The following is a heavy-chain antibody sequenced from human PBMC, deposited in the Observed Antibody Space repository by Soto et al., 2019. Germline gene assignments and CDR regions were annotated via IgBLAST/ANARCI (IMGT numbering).Heavy chain of an antibody. Sequence: GGSLRLSCAASGFTFSSYAMSWFRQAPGKGLEWVSGLSGSGGTTFYADSVKGRFTISRDNSKNTLYLQMNSLRVEDAAVYYCAKGGYSYAYGTTIPTDAFDIWGRGTMVTVSS. CDR1: GFTFSSYA. CDR2: LSGSGGTT. V-gene: IGHV3-23*01. CDR3: AKGGYSYAYGTTIPTDAFDI. J-gene: IGHJ3*02. D-gene: IGHD5-18*01.